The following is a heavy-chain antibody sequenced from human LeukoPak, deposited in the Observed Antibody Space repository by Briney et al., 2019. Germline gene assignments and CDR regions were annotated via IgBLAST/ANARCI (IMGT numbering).Heavy chain of an antibody. Sequence: SVKVSCKASGGTFSSYAISWVRQAPGQGLEWMGGIIPIFGTANYAQKFQGRVTITADESTSTAYMELSSLRSEDTAVYYCASPREATIYDYYYYGMDVWGKGTTVTVSS. V-gene: IGHV1-69*01. CDR2: IIPIFGTA. CDR1: GGTFSSYA. J-gene: IGHJ6*04. CDR3: ASPREATIYDYYYYGMDV. D-gene: IGHD5-12*01.